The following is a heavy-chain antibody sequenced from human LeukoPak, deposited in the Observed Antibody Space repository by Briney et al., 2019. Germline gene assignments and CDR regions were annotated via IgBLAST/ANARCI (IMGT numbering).Heavy chain of an antibody. V-gene: IGHV4-34*01. CDR1: GGSFSGNY. D-gene: IGHD2-21*01. Sequence: SETLSLTCAVYGGSFSGNYWTSIRQTPGRGLGWIGESSPTGDITGYNPSLKGRATISVDSSKNQFSLKLTSVPAADTGVYYCARVPDFIARPCDSWGPGTLVTVSS. CDR3: ARVPDFIARPCDS. CDR2: SSPTGDIT. J-gene: IGHJ4*02.